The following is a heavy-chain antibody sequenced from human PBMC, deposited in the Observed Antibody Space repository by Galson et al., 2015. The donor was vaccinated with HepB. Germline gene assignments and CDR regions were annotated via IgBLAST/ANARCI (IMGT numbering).Heavy chain of an antibody. CDR1: GRSFSGYY. D-gene: IGHD6-19*01. J-gene: IGHJ4*02. Sequence: ATLSLTCAVYGRSFSGYYWSRIRQPPGKGLEWFGEINHSGSTYYNPSLKSRVTISVDRSKNQFSLKLSSVTAADTAVYYCARSDPTHSSGWSPLDYWGQGTLVTVSS. CDR3: ARSDPTHSSGWSPLDY. CDR2: INHSGST. V-gene: IGHV4-34*01.